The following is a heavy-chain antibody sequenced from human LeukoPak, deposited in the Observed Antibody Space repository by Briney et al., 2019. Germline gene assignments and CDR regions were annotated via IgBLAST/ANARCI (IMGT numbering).Heavy chain of an antibody. Sequence: SDTLSLTCTASGDSISSYYWSWIRQPAGQGLEWIGRIYTSGSTNYNPSLMSRVTISVDTTKNQSCLMLRSMTAADTAVYYCARDWVGYGSGSWDWFDPWGQGTLVTVSS. V-gene: IGHV4-4*07. CDR3: ARDWVGYGSGSWDWFDP. J-gene: IGHJ5*02. D-gene: IGHD3-10*01. CDR1: GDSISSYY. CDR2: IYTSGST.